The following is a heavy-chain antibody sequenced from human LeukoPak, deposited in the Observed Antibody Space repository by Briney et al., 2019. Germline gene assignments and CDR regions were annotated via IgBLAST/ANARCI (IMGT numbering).Heavy chain of an antibody. D-gene: IGHD3-3*01. V-gene: IGHV3-23*01. CDR2: ISGSGGST. CDR1: GFTFSSYA. J-gene: IGHJ6*03. Sequence: GGSLRLSCAASGFTFSSYAMSWVRQAPGKGLEWVSDISGSGGSTYYADSVKGRFTISRDNSKNTLYLQMSSLRAEDTAVYYCAPRKEWSCYMDVWGKGTTVTVSS. CDR3: APRKEWSCYMDV.